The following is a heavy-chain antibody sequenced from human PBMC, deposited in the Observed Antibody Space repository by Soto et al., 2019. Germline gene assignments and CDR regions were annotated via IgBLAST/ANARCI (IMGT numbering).Heavy chain of an antibody. V-gene: IGHV3-23*01. D-gene: IGHD3-10*01. CDR2: ISGSGDRT. CDR1: GITISNYP. CDR3: VKDVGGSPSTPPL. J-gene: IGHJ4*02. Sequence: EVQLLESGGGLVQPGGSLRLSCAASGITISNYPMSWVRQAPGKGLAWVSGISGSGDRTYYADSAKGRFTITKDISKNSLSLQVGSLAVDDAAVYFLVKDVGGSPSTPPLWGQGTLVTVSS.